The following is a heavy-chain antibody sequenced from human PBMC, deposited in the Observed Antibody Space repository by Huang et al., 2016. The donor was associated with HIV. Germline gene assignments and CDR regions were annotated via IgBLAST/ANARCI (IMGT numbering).Heavy chain of an antibody. J-gene: IGHJ4*02. D-gene: IGHD6-13*01. V-gene: IGHV4-39*01. Sequence: QVQLQESGPGLVKPSETLSLTCIVSGASINSRSYYWGWIRQPPGRGLEWLGSMSYSGGTYYNPSLKSRVTMSVDTSKNEFSLKLRSVTAADTAVYYCARHAGSSRRYYFDYWGRGTLVTVSS. CDR1: GASINSRSYY. CDR3: ARHAGSSRRYYFDY. CDR2: MSYSGGT.